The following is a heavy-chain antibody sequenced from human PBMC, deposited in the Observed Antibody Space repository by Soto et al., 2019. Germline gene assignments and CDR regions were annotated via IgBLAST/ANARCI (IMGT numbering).Heavy chain of an antibody. Sequence: QVKLVQSGAEVKKPGSSVKVSCKASGDTDTNYVISWVRQAAGQGREWMGGIFPKFGTTYSAQKLQDRLTMTADESTSTVYMQLSSLRLDDTAVYYCEAEMTFGKLSVVWGQGTKVTVSS. V-gene: IGHV1-69*01. D-gene: IGHD3-16*02. J-gene: IGHJ6*02. CDR1: GDTDTNYV. CDR3: EAEMTFGKLSVV. CDR2: IFPKFGTT.